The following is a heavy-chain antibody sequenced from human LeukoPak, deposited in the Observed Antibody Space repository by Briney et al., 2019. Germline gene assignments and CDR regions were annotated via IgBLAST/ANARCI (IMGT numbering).Heavy chain of an antibody. CDR2: ISGYNGKT. CDR3: ARDDYGDYVSYFQH. J-gene: IGHJ1*01. D-gene: IGHD4-17*01. V-gene: IGHV1-18*01. CDR1: GYTFTNYG. Sequence: ASVKVSCKASGYTFTNYGISWVRQAPGQGPEWVGWISGYNGKTNYAQKFQGRVTMTTDTSTSTAYMELRSLRSDDTAVYYCARDDYGDYVSYFQHWGQGTLVIVSS.